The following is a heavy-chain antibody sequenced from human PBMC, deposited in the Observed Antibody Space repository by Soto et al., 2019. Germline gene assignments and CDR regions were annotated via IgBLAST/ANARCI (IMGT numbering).Heavy chain of an antibody. CDR1: GGSTSSSSYY. CDR3: ARHRAEVGYNWNYPCWFDP. V-gene: IGHV4-39*01. D-gene: IGHD1-7*01. Sequence: SETLSLTXTVSGGSTSSSSYYWGWIRQPPGKGLEWIGSIYYSGSTYYNPSLKSRVTISVDTSKNQFSLKLSSVTAADTAVYYCARHRAEVGYNWNYPCWFDPWGQGTLVTAPQ. J-gene: IGHJ5*02. CDR2: IYYSGST.